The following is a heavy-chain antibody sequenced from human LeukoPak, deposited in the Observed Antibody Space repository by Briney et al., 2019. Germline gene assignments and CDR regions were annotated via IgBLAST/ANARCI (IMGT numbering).Heavy chain of an antibody. D-gene: IGHD6-19*01. CDR2: IYHTGST. V-gene: IGHV4-38-2*01. J-gene: IGHJ4*02. Sequence: SETLSLTCAVSGYSINSGYFWGWIRQPPGKGLEWIGNIYHTGSTYHKSSLKSRVTISVDTSKNQFSLKLSSVTAADTAVYYCARKGIAVTGIYDYWGQGILVTVSS. CDR1: GYSINSGYF. CDR3: ARKGIAVTGIYDY.